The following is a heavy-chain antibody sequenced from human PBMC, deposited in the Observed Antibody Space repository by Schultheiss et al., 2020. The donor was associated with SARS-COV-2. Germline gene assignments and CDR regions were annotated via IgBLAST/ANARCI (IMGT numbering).Heavy chain of an antibody. CDR1: GFTFSSYW. Sequence: GESLKISCAASGFTFSSYWMHWVRQAPGKGLVWVSSISSSSSYIYYADSVKGRFTISRDNAKNSLYLQMNSLRAEDTAVYYCARDYRSHYIPNYYYYYMDVWGKGTTVTVSS. V-gene: IGHV3-21*01. CDR3: ARDYRSHYIPNYYYYYMDV. D-gene: IGHD1-26*01. J-gene: IGHJ6*03. CDR2: ISSSSSYI.